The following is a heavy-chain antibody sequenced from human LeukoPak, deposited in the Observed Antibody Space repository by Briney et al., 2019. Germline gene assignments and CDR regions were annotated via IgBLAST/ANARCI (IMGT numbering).Heavy chain of an antibody. J-gene: IGHJ4*02. Sequence: TGGSLRLSCAASGFTFSSYSMNWVRQAPGKGLEWVSSISSSSSYIYYADSVKGRFTISRDNAKNSLYLQMNSLRAEDTAVYYCARETHYDSSGYHNDYWGQGTLVTVSS. CDR3: ARETHYDSSGYHNDY. D-gene: IGHD3-22*01. V-gene: IGHV3-21*01. CDR2: ISSSSSYI. CDR1: GFTFSSYS.